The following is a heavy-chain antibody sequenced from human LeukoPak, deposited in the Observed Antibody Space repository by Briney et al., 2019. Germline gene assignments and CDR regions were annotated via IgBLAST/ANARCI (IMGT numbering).Heavy chain of an antibody. V-gene: IGHV4-61*01. CDR2: IYYSGST. J-gene: IGHJ6*03. CDR1: GGSISSGSYY. CDR3: ARAPGAQFIAAAGKYYYYYYMDV. Sequence: SESLSLTCTVSGGSISSGSYYWSWIRQPPGKGLEWIGYIYYSGSTNYNPSLKSRVTISVDTSKNQFSLKLSSVTAADTAVYYCARAPGAQFIAAAGKYYYYYYMDVWGKGTTVTVSS. D-gene: IGHD6-13*01.